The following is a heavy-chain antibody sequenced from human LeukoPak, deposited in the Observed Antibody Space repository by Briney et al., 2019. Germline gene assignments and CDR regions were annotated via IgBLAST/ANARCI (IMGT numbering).Heavy chain of an antibody. CDR1: GFTFSSYA. J-gene: IGHJ4*02. Sequence: QPGGSLRLSCAASGFTFSSYAMHWVRQAPGKGLEWVAVISYDGSNKYYADSVKGRFTISRDNSKNTLYLQMNSLRGEDTAVYYCSRASWGSSSWYCFDYWGQGTLVTVSS. CDR3: SRASWGSSSWYCFDY. CDR2: ISYDGSNK. V-gene: IGHV3-30-3*01. D-gene: IGHD6-13*01.